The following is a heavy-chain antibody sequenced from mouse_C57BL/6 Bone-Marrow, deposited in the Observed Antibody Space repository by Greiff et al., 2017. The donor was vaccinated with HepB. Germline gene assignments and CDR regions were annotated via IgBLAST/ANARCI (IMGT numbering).Heavy chain of an antibody. V-gene: IGHV1-15*01. J-gene: IGHJ3*01. D-gene: IGHD2-3*01. Sequence: QVQLQQSGAELVRPGASVTLSCKASGYTFTDYEMHWVKQTPGHGLEWIGAIDPETGGTAYNQKFKGKAILTADKSSSTAYMELRSLTSEDSAVYYCTRSDDGYYGYWFAYWGQGTLVTVSA. CDR3: TRSDDGYYGYWFAY. CDR1: GYTFTDYE. CDR2: IDPETGGT.